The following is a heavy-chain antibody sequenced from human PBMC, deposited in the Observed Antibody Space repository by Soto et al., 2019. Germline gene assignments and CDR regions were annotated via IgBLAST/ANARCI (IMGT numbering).Heavy chain of an antibody. V-gene: IGHV4-59*01. D-gene: IGHD3-3*01. CDR2: IYYSGST. Sequence: TETLSLTCTVSGGSISSYYWSWIRQPPGKGLECIGYIYYSGSTNYNPSLKSRVTISVDTSKNQFSLKLSSVTAADTAVYYCARLKRWGFLEWLDYWGQGTLVTVSS. J-gene: IGHJ4*02. CDR3: ARLKRWGFLEWLDY. CDR1: GGSISSYY.